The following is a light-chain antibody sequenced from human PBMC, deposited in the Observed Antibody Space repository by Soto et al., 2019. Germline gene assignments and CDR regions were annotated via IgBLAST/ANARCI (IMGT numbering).Light chain of an antibody. CDR1: HNIERW. CDR3: QQFSKSST. CDR2: DAT. Sequence: IQMTQSPFTLSASVGDRVTITCRASHNIERWMAWYQQKRGRAPSLLIFDATTLHSGVPSRFSGGGSGTEFTLTINCLQPDDFATYYCQQFSKSSTFGQGTTVEIK. J-gene: IGKJ1*01. V-gene: IGKV1-5*01.